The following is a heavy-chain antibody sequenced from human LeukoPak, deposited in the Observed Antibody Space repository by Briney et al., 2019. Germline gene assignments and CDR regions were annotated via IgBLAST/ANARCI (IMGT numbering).Heavy chain of an antibody. CDR3: ARGASGPGPKYNFDY. D-gene: IGHD1-1*01. V-gene: IGHV1-18*01. Sequence: ASVKVSCKASRYTFTSYGISWVRQAPGQGLEWMGWISAYNGNTNYAQKLQGRVTMTTDTSTSTAYMELRSLRSDDTAVYYCARGASGPGPKYNFDYWGQGTLVTVSS. CDR2: ISAYNGNT. J-gene: IGHJ4*02. CDR1: RYTFTSYG.